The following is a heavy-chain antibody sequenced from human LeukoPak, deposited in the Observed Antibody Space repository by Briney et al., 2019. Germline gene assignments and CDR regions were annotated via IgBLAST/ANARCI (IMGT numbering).Heavy chain of an antibody. V-gene: IGHV3-33*01. Sequence: GRSLRLSCAASGFTFSSYGMHWVRQAPGKGLEWVAVIWYDGSNKYYADSVKGRFTISRDSSKNTLYLQMNSLRAEDTAVYYCARGGYIAAALIDYWGQGTLVTVSS. D-gene: IGHD6-13*01. CDR2: IWYDGSNK. CDR1: GFTFSSYG. J-gene: IGHJ4*02. CDR3: ARGGYIAAALIDY.